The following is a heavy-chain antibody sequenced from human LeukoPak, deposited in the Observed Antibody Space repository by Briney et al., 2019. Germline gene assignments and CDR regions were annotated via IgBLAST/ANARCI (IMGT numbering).Heavy chain of an antibody. CDR3: ARSHDHLWGNYPDY. CDR1: GGSISSSNW. D-gene: IGHD3-16*02. CDR2: IYHSGST. J-gene: IGHJ4*02. V-gene: IGHV4-4*02. Sequence: SETLSLTCAVSGGSISSSNWWSWVRQPPGKGLEWIGEIYHSGSTNYNPSLKSRVTLSVDKSKNQFSLRLNSVTAADTAMYYCARSHDHLWGNYPDYWGQGTLVTVSS.